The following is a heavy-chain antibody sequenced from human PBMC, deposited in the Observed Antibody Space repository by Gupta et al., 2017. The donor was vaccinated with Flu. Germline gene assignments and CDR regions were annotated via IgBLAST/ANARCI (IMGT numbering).Heavy chain of an antibody. CDR1: GDTFSNYA. V-gene: IGHV1-69*01. Sequence: QVQLVQSGAEVKKPGSSVKVSCKASGDTFSNYAINWVRQAPGQGLEWMGGFIPIFRTQTYAQKFQGRVTITADESTSTGYMELRSLRSEDTAVYYCARPSSSSWYFDRWGRGTPVTVSS. J-gene: IGHJ2*01. D-gene: IGHD6-6*01. CDR2: FIPIFRTQ. CDR3: ARPSSSSWYFDR.